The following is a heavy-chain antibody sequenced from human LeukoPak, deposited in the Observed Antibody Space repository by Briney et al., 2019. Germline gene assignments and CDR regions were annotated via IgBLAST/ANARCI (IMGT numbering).Heavy chain of an antibody. CDR2: IYYSGST. J-gene: IGHJ4*02. Sequence: SETLSLTCTVSGGSISSYYWSWIRQPPGKGLEWIGYIYYSGSTNYNPSLKSRVTISVDTSKNQFSLKLSSVTAADTAVYYCARGPEVLSFDYWGQGTLVTVSS. D-gene: IGHD5/OR15-5a*01. V-gene: IGHV4-59*01. CDR3: ARGPEVLSFDY. CDR1: GGSISSYY.